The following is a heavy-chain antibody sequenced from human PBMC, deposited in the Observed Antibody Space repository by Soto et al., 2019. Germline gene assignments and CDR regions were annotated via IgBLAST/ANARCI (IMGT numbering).Heavy chain of an antibody. CDR3: AKVPSGHVDWFDP. CDR1: VFTFSNYA. V-gene: IGHV3-23*01. J-gene: IGHJ5*02. CDR2: ISGSGGST. Sequence: GGSLRLSCAASVFTFSNYAMSWVRQAPGKGLEWVSAISGSGGSTYYADSVKGRFTISRDNSKNTLYLQMNSLRAEDTAVYYCAKVPSGHVDWFDPWGQGTLVTVSS.